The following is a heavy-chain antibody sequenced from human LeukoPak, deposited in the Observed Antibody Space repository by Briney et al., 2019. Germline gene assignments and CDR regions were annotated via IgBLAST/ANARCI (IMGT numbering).Heavy chain of an antibody. CDR1: GFTFSAYG. CDR2: INAGGGGT. Sequence: GGSLRLSCAASGFTFSAYGMSWVRQAPGKGLEWVSGINAGGGGTYYADSVKGQFTISRDNSKSTLYLQMNSLRVEDTAVYYCAKRAPFSFDYWGQGTLVTVPS. J-gene: IGHJ4*02. CDR3: AKRAPFSFDY. V-gene: IGHV3-23*01.